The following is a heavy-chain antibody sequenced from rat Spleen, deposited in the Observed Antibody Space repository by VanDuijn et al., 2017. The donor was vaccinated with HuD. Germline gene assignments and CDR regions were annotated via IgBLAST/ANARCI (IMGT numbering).Heavy chain of an antibody. Sequence: EVQLVESGGGLVQPGRSLKLSCAASGFTFSDYYMAWVRQAPTKGLEWVASISYDGGSTYYRDSVKGRFTISRDSSKSTLYLQMDSLRSEDTATYYCATGYIDYWGQGVMVTVSS. CDR3: ATGYIDY. J-gene: IGHJ2*01. CDR1: GFTFSDYY. CDR2: ISYDGGST. V-gene: IGHV5-20*01. D-gene: IGHD1-2*01.